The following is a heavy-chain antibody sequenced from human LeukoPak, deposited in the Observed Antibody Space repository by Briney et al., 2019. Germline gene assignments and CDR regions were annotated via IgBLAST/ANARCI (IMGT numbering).Heavy chain of an antibody. CDR2: ISSSSSYI. CDR3: ARDFYDSSGYYFFAY. J-gene: IGHJ4*02. D-gene: IGHD3-22*01. CDR1: GFTFSSYS. V-gene: IGHV3-21*01. Sequence: GGSLRLSCAASGFTFSSYSMNWVRQAPGKGLEWVSSISSSSSYIYYADSVKGRFTISRDNAKNSLYLQMNSLRAEDTAVYYCARDFYDSSGYYFFAYWGQGTLVTVSS.